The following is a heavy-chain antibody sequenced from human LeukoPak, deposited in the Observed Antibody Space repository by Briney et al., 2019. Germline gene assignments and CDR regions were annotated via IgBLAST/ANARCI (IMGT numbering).Heavy chain of an antibody. D-gene: IGHD3-10*01. CDR3: ASRNFGSSPFDY. V-gene: IGHV3-74*01. CDR1: GFTFSRFW. Sequence: GGPLRLPCAASGFTFSRFWMHWVRQAPGKGLVWVSRISSDGSNTNYADSVKGRFTISRDNAKNTLYLQMDSLTGDDTAVYYCASRNFGSSPFDYWGQGTLVTVSS. J-gene: IGHJ4*02. CDR2: ISSDGSNT.